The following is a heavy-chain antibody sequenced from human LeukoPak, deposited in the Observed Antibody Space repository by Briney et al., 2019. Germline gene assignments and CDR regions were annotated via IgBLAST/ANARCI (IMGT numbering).Heavy chain of an antibody. CDR1: GFTFSSYW. J-gene: IGHJ4*02. V-gene: IGHV3-15*01. D-gene: IGHD1-26*01. CDR2: IKSETDGGTT. Sequence: PGGSLRLSCAASGFTFSSYWMSWVRQAPGKGLEWVGRIKSETDGGTTHYAAPVQGRFTISRDDSKDTVYLQMNSLNTDDTAVYYCTEIGVGAPRYWGQGTLVTVSS. CDR3: TEIGVGAPRY.